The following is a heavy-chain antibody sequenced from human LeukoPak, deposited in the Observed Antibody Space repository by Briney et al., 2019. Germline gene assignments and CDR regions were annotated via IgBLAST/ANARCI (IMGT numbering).Heavy chain of an antibody. CDR2: ISYDGNNK. CDR3: AKVHCGGDCYWLDY. V-gene: IGHV3-30*18. Sequence: GRSLRLSCAASGFTFSGYGMHWVRQAPGKGLEWVAVISYDGNNKYYADSVKGRFTITRDNSKNTLYLQMNSLRAEDTAVYYCAKVHCGGDCYWLDYWGQGTLVTVSS. J-gene: IGHJ4*02. D-gene: IGHD2-21*02. CDR1: GFTFSGYG.